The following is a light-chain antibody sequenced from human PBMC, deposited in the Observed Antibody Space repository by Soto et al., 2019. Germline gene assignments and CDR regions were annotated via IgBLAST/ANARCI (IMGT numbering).Light chain of an antibody. J-gene: IGKJ5*01. V-gene: IGKV3-15*01. CDR2: GAS. CDR1: QSVYSN. Sequence: YRASQSVYSNLAWYQQKPGQTPRLLIYGASNRATGIPARFSGSWSGTEVTIRVSCVVSEDLAIHLPNHENPRSAAGPLGQGTQLE. CDR3: NHENPRSAAGP.